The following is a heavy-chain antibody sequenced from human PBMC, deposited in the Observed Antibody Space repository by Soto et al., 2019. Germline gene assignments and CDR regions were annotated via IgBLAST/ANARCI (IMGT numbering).Heavy chain of an antibody. D-gene: IGHD3-22*01. Sequence: EVQLLESGGGFGQPGGSLRLSCAASGFTFTNHAMSWVRQAPGKGLEWVSAISGSGDSTYYAESVKGRFTISRDNSKNTLYLQMNSLGAEDTAVYYCASQNYYESSGYYYWYYFDFWGQGTLVTVSS. V-gene: IGHV3-23*01. CDR1: GFTFTNHA. CDR3: ASQNYYESSGYYYWYYFDF. CDR2: ISGSGDST. J-gene: IGHJ4*02.